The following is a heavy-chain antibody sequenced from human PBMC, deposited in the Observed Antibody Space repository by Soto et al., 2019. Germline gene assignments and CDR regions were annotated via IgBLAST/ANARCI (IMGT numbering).Heavy chain of an antibody. Sequence: SQTLSLTCAISGDRVSSNSATWNWIRQSPSRGLEWLGRTYYRSKWYNDYAVSVKSRISINPDTSKNQFSLQLNSVTPEDTAVYYCARDSGQWLAGGRYYYYGMDVWGQGTTVTVSS. V-gene: IGHV6-1*01. CDR3: ARDSGQWLAGGRYYYYGMDV. J-gene: IGHJ6*02. D-gene: IGHD6-19*01. CDR2: TYYRSKWYN. CDR1: GDRVSSNSAT.